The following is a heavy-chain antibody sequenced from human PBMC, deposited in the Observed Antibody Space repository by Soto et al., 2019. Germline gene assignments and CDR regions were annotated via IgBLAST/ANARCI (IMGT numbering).Heavy chain of an antibody. V-gene: IGHV3-23*01. Sequence: GGSLRLSCAASGFTFSIYAMTWVRQSRGKGMEWVSSMSRTGDNTYYADSVKGRFTISRDNSKNTLYLQMNSLRAEDTAIYYCAKDQSNSNPLYYFDFWGPGTLVTVSA. CDR3: AKDQSNSNPLYYFDF. CDR2: MSRTGDNT. D-gene: IGHD3-22*01. J-gene: IGHJ4*02. CDR1: GFTFSIYA.